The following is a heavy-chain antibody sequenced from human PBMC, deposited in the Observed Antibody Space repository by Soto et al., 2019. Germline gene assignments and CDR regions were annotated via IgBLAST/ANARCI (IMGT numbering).Heavy chain of an antibody. CDR2: ISYDGSNK. V-gene: IGHV3-30*03. CDR1: GFTFSSYG. CDR3: ASITVTKAFDI. D-gene: IGHD4-17*01. J-gene: IGHJ3*02. Sequence: VQLVESGGGVVQPGRSLRLSCAASGFTFSSYGMHWGRQAPGKGLEWVAVISYDGSNKYYADSVKGRFTISRDNSKNTLYLQMNSLRAEDTAVYYCASITVTKAFDIWGQGTMVTVSS.